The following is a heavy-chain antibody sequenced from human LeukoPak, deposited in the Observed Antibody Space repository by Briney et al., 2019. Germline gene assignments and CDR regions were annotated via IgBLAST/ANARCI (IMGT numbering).Heavy chain of an antibody. CDR3: ARAKGYFDY. Sequence: GGSLRLSCAASGFTFNTYTMNWVRQAPGKGLEWVSSITASSTAIYFADSVKGRFTISRDNAKNFLYLQMNSLRAEDTAVYYCARAKGYFDYWGQGTLVTVSS. V-gene: IGHV3-21*01. J-gene: IGHJ4*02. CDR1: GFTFNTYT. CDR2: ITASSTAI.